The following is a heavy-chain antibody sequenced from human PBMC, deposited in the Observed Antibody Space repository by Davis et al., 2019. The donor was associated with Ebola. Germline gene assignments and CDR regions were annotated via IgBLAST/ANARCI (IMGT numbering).Heavy chain of an antibody. V-gene: IGHV3-48*01. Sequence: GESLKISCAASGFTFSSYAMSWVRQAPGRGLEWVSYISSSSTTKYYADSVKGRFTISRDNAKNSLYLQMNSLRAEDTAVYYCARGRTSRNWFDPWGQGTLVTVSS. CDR1: GFTFSSYA. CDR2: ISSSSTTK. CDR3: ARGRTSRNWFDP. J-gene: IGHJ5*02.